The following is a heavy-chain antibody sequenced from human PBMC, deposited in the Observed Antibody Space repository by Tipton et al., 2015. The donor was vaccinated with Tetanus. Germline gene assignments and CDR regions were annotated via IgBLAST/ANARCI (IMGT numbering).Heavy chain of an antibody. CDR3: AREETYYDSSGYSRWFDP. CDR1: GFTFSDYY. J-gene: IGHJ5*02. CDR2: ITSSTSTT. Sequence: SLRLSCAASGFTFSDYYMTWIRQVPGKGLEWVSSITSSTSTTYYADSVKGRFAISRDNANNSLYLQMNSLRAEDTAVYYCAREETYYDSSGYSRWFDPWGQGTLVTVSS. D-gene: IGHD3-22*01. V-gene: IGHV3-11*04.